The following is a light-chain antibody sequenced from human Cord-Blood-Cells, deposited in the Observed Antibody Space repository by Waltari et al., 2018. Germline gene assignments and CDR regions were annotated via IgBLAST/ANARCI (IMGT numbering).Light chain of an antibody. CDR2: LGS. Sequence: DIVMTQSPLSLPVTPGEPASISCRSSQSLLHSNGYNYLDWYLQKPGQSPQLLICLGSNAASGVPDRCSGSGEGTDFTLKISRVEAEDVGVYFCMQALQTPITFGQGTRLEIK. J-gene: IGKJ5*01. CDR1: QSLLHSNGYNY. V-gene: IGKV2-28*01. CDR3: MQALQTPIT.